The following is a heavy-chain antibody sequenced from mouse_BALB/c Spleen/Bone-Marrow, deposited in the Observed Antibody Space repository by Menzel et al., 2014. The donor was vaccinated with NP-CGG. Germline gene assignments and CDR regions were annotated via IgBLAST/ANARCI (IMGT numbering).Heavy chain of an antibody. D-gene: IGHD2-4*01. Sequence: DVQLQESGGGLVKSGGSLKLSCAASGFSFNSYGMSWVRQTPEKRLEWVATISGGGSYTFYPDSVKERFTISRDNAKNNLYLQLSSLRSEDTALYYCARHAYYDQTEVSFVYWGQGTLVTVSA. CDR2: ISGGGSYT. J-gene: IGHJ3*01. V-gene: IGHV5-9-2*01. CDR1: GFSFNSYG. CDR3: ARHAYYDQTEVSFVY.